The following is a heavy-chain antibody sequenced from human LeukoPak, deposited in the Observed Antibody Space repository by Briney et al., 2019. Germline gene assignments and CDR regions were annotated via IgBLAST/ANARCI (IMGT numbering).Heavy chain of an antibody. J-gene: IGHJ6*02. CDR1: GGTFSSYA. V-gene: IGHV1-69*04. CDR3: ARDSLGVRGVTKTWKYYYGMDV. Sequence: ASVKVSCKASGGTFSSYAISWVRQAPGQGLEWMGRIIPILGIANYAQKFQGRVTITADKSTSTAYMELSSLRSEDTAVYYCARDSLGVRGVTKTWKYYYGMDVWGQGTTVTVSS. D-gene: IGHD3-10*01. CDR2: IIPILGIA.